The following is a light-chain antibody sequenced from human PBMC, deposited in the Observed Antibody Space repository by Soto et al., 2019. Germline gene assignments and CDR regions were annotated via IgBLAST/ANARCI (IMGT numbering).Light chain of an antibody. J-gene: IGKJ3*01. CDR3: QQYNSYSGT. Sequence: DIQMTQSPSTLSASVGDRVTITCRASQRISNWLAWYQQKPGKAPKLLIYRASTLESGVPSRFSGSVSGTEFTLTISSLQPDDFATYFCQQYNSYSGTFGPGTKVDIK. CDR2: RAS. CDR1: QRISNW. V-gene: IGKV1-5*03.